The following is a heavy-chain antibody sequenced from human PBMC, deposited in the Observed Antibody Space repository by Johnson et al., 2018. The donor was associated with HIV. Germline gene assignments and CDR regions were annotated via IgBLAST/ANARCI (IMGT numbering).Heavy chain of an antibody. Sequence: QVQLVESGGGVVQPGRSLRLSCAASGFTFSSYGMHWVRQAPGTGLAWVAVISYDGSNKSYADSVKGRFTISRDNSKNTLYLQMNSLRAEDTAVYYCAKNSAAFDIWGQGTMVTVSS. CDR1: GFTFSSYG. D-gene: IGHD3-10*01. CDR2: ISYDGSNK. CDR3: AKNSAAFDI. V-gene: IGHV3-30*18. J-gene: IGHJ3*02.